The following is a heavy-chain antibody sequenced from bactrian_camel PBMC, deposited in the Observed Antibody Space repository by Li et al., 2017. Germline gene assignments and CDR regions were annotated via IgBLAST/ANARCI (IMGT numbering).Heavy chain of an antibody. CDR1: GNIVGLGC. Sequence: HVQLVESGGGSVQAGGSLRLSCAASGNIVGLGCMAWFRQAPGKEREWVAHIYTRVGTTTYADSVTGRFTGSRDNAKNTLYLHVNSLKIEDTAVYYCAADSNWPRENYWGQGTQVTVS. CDR2: IYTRVGTT. V-gene: IGHV3S54*01. CDR3: AADSNWPRENY. D-gene: IGHD8*01. J-gene: IGHJ4*01.